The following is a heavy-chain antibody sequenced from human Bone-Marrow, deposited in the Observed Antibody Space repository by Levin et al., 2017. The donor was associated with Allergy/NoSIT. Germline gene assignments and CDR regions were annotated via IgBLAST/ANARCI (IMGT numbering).Heavy chain of an antibody. CDR3: ARESATVTTTWDYYYYGMDG. Sequence: ASVKVSCKASGYTFTGYYMHWVRQAPGQGLEWMGWINPNSGGTNYAQKFQGWVTMTRDTSISTAYMELSRLRSDDTAVYYCARESATVTTTWDYYYYGMDGWGQGTTVTVSS. CDR1: GYTFTGYY. J-gene: IGHJ6*02. V-gene: IGHV1-2*04. D-gene: IGHD4-17*01. CDR2: INPNSGGT.